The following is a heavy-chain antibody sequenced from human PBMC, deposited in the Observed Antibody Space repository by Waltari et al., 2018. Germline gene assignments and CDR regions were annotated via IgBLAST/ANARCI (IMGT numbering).Heavy chain of an antibody. CDR1: GYTFTSYD. V-gene: IGHV1-8*01. D-gene: IGHD6-19*01. CDR3: ASGRRAVAGNPNFDY. CDR2: MNPNSGNT. Sequence: QVQLVQSGAEVKKPGASVKVSCKASGYTFTSYDINWVRQATGQGLEWMGWMNPNSGNTGYAQKFQGRVTITKNTSISTAYMVMSSLRSEDTAVYYGASGRRAVAGNPNFDYWGQGTLVTVSS. J-gene: IGHJ4*02.